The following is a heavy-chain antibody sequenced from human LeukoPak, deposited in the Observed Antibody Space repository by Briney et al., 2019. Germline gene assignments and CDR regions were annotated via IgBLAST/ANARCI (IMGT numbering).Heavy chain of an antibody. D-gene: IGHD6-13*01. CDR2: INPNSGGT. CDR1: GYTFTGYY. J-gene: IGHJ4*02. Sequence: ASVKVSCKASGYTFTGYYMHWVRQAPGQGLEWMGWINPNSGGTNYAQKFQGRVTMTRDTSISTAYMELSRLRSDDTAVYYCARVYSSSWYVYYFDYWGQGTLVTVSS. V-gene: IGHV1-2*02. CDR3: ARVYSSSWYVYYFDY.